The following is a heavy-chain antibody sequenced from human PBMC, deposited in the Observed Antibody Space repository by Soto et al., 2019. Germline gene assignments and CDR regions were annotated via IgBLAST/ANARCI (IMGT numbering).Heavy chain of an antibody. Sequence: SEILSLTCAVDGGSVSGYYWTWIRQPPGKGLEWIGEINHSGNTNYNPSLESRVTMSVDTSKNHFSLKVTSVSAADTAVYYCARARGRQLVPEIYWFDPWGQGTLVTVSS. D-gene: IGHD6-6*01. V-gene: IGHV4-34*01. CDR2: INHSGNT. CDR3: ARARGRQLVPEIYWFDP. CDR1: GGSVSGYY. J-gene: IGHJ5*02.